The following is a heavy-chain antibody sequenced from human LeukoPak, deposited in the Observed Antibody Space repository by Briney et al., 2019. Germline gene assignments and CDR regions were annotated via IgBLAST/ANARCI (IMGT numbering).Heavy chain of an antibody. V-gene: IGHV4-59*01. J-gene: IGHJ4*02. Sequence: SETLCLTCTVSGGSISRYYWNWIRQSPGKGLEWIGYIYFSGSTNYNPSLKSRVIISVDTSKNQFSLKLNSVTAADTAVYYCARGLWFGDENPPYFDYWGRGTLVTVSS. D-gene: IGHD3-10*01. CDR2: IYFSGST. CDR1: GGSISRYY. CDR3: ARGLWFGDENPPYFDY.